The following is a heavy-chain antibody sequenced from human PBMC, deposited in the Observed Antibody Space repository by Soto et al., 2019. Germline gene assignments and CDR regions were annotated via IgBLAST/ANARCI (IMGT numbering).Heavy chain of an antibody. CDR3: ASVGDYSSSWHYYYYYMDV. V-gene: IGHV4-39*01. Sequence: SETLSLTCTVSGGSISSSSYYWGWIRKPPGKGLEWIGSIYYSGSTYYNPSLKSRVTISVDTSKNQFSLKLSSVTAADTAVYYCASVGDYSSSWHYYYYYMDVWGKGTTVTVSS. CDR2: IYYSGST. J-gene: IGHJ6*03. CDR1: GGSISSSSYY. D-gene: IGHD6-13*01.